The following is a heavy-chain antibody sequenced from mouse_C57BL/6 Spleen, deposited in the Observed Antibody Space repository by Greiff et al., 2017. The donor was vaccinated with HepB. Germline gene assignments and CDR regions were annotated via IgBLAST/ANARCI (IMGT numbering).Heavy chain of an antibody. D-gene: IGHD1-1*01. CDR3: ASSYYGSEGFAY. J-gene: IGHJ3*01. CDR1: GYTFTSYW. CDR2: IDPSDSYT. V-gene: IGHV1-59*01. Sequence: VQLQQPGAELVRPGTSVKLSCKASGYTFTSYWMHWVKQRPGQGLEWIGVIDPSDSYTNYNQKFKGKATLTVDTSSSTAYMQLSSLTSEDSAVYYCASSYYGSEGFAYWGQGTLVTVSA.